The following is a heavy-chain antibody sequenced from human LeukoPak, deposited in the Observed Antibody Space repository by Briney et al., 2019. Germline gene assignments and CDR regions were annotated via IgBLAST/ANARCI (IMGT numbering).Heavy chain of an antibody. CDR1: GFTFSSYW. J-gene: IGHJ6*02. Sequence: GGSLRPSCAASGFTFSSYWMHWVRQAPGKGLVWVSRIGSDGSGTNYADSVKGRFTISRDNAKNTLYLQMNSLRAEDTAVYYCTRESSSSYYYGLDVWGQGTTVTVSS. CDR3: TRESSSSYYYGLDV. CDR2: IGSDGSGT. V-gene: IGHV3-74*01. D-gene: IGHD6-6*01.